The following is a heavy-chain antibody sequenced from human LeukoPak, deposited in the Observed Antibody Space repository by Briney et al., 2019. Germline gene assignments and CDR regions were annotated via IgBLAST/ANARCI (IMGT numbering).Heavy chain of an antibody. CDR3: ARETLMGYNHYYFDY. D-gene: IGHD1-14*01. V-gene: IGHV4-59*01. J-gene: IGHJ4*02. Sequence: SETLSLTCNVSSGSISSYYWSWIRQPPGKGLEWIRYIYYSGSTNYNPSLKSRVTISVDTSKNQFSLKLSSVTAADTAVYYCARETLMGYNHYYFDYWGQGTLVTVSS. CDR2: IYYSGST. CDR1: SGSISSYY.